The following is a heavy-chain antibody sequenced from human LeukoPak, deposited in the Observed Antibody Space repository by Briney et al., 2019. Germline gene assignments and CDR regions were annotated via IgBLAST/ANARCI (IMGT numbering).Heavy chain of an antibody. CDR3: ASARLRQSFDY. CDR1: GGSFSGYY. CDR2: INHSGST. V-gene: IGHV4-34*01. Sequence: PSETLSLTCAVYGGSFSGYYWSWIRQPPGKGLEWIGEINHSGSTNYNPSLKSRVTISVDTSKNQFSLKLSSVTAADTAVYYCASARLRQSFDYWGQGTLVTVSS. J-gene: IGHJ4*02. D-gene: IGHD6-6*01.